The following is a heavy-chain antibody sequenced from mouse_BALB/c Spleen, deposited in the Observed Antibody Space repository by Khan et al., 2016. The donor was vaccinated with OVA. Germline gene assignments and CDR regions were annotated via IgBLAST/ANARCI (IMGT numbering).Heavy chain of an antibody. V-gene: IGHV3-1*02. Sequence: EVQLQESGPDLVKPSQSLSLTCTAPGYSITSGYAWHWIRQFPGNKLEWMAYIYFSGSINYNPSLKSQTSVTRDTSKNQFFLQLNSVTSEDTATYYCTRDGNYMDYWGQGTSVTVSS. CDR1: GYSITSGYA. J-gene: IGHJ4*01. CDR3: TRDGNYMDY. D-gene: IGHD2-1*01. CDR2: IYFSGSI.